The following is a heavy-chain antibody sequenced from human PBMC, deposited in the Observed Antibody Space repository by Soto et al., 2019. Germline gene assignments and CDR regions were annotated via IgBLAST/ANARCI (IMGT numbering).Heavy chain of an antibody. Sequence: EVQLVESGGGLVKPGGSLRLSCAASGFTFSNAWMSWVRQAPGKGLEWVGRIKSKTDGGTTDYAAPVKGRFTISRDDSKNTLYLQINSLKTEDTAVYYCTTAGDEYYYYYGMDVWGQGTTVTVSS. V-gene: IGHV3-15*01. CDR1: GFTFSNAW. J-gene: IGHJ6*02. CDR2: IKSKTDGGTT. CDR3: TTAGDEYYYYYGMDV.